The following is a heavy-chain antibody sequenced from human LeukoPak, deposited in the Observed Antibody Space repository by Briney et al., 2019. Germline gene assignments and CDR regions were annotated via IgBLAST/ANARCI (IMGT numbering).Heavy chain of an antibody. CDR3: ARVSEKNGVVTEGGAFDI. Sequence: EASVKVSCKASGGTFSSYAISWVRQAPGQGLEWMGRIIPILGIANYAQKFQGRVTITADKSTSTAYMELSSLRSEDTAVYYCARVSEKNGVVTEGGAFDIWGQGTMVTVSS. V-gene: IGHV1-69*04. CDR2: IIPILGIA. D-gene: IGHD3-3*01. J-gene: IGHJ3*02. CDR1: GGTFSSYA.